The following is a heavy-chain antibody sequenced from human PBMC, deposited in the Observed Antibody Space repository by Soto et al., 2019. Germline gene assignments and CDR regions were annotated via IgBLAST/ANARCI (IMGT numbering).Heavy chain of an antibody. CDR3: ASVFVSGSYSTFDY. D-gene: IGHD1-26*01. CDR1: GFTLSDHY. Sequence: EVPLVESGGGLVQPGGSLRLSCAGSGFTLSDHYMDWVRQAPGKGLDWVGRTRNKANSYTTEYSASVIGRFTISRDDSKFSLYLQMNSFKTEDTAVYYCASVFVSGSYSTFDYCGQGTLVTVSS. CDR2: TRNKANSYTT. V-gene: IGHV3-72*01. J-gene: IGHJ4*02.